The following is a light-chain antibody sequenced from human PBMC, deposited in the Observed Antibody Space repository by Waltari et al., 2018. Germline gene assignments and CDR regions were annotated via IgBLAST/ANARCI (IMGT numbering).Light chain of an antibody. J-gene: IGLJ3*02. Sequence: QNALTQPSSTSGAPGPRVTTSGSGISSHIGNTTVNWYQQLPGTAPKLLIYTNNQRPSGVPDRFSASKSGTSASLAISGLQSEDEAHYYCASWDDSLSVVLFGGGTKLTVL. CDR3: ASWDDSLSVVL. CDR1: SSHIGNTT. V-gene: IGLV1-44*01. CDR2: TNN.